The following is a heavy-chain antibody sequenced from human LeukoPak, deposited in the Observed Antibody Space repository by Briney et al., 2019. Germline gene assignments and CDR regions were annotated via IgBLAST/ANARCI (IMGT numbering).Heavy chain of an antibody. CDR1: GGSISSGGYY. J-gene: IGHJ4*02. D-gene: IGHD3-10*01. V-gene: IGHV4-30-2*01. Sequence: PSQTLSLTCTVSGGSISSGGYYWSWIRQPPGKGLEWIGYIYHSGSTYYDPSLKSRVTISVDTSKNQFSLKLSSVTAADTAVYYCARGITMVRGVFDYWGQGTLVTVSS. CDR3: ARGITMVRGVFDY. CDR2: IYHSGST.